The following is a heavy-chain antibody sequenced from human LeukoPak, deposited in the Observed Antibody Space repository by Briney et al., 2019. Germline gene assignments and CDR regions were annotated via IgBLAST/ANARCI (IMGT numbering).Heavy chain of an antibody. V-gene: IGHV3-11*01. CDR2: ISSSGSTI. J-gene: IGHJ5*02. Sequence: GGSLRLSCAASGFTFSDYYMSWIRQAPGKGLEWVSYISSSGSTIYYADSVKGRFTISRDNAKNSLYLQMNSLRAEDTAVYYCARKGDIVATNWFEPWREGTVVTVSS. D-gene: IGHD5-12*01. CDR1: GFTFSDYY. CDR3: ARKGDIVATNWFEP.